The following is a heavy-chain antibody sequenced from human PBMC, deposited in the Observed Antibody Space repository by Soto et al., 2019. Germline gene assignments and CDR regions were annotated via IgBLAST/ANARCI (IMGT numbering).Heavy chain of an antibody. CDR3: AKEKATRGYSFLVDY. CDR2: ISYDGTNK. D-gene: IGHD5-18*01. Sequence: GGSLRLSCAASGVTFSSYGMHWVRQAPGKGLEWVAVISYDGTNKYYADAVKGRFTISRDDSKNTLYLQMNSLRPEDTAVYYCAKEKATRGYSFLVDYWGQGTLVTVS. J-gene: IGHJ4*02. CDR1: GVTFSSYG. V-gene: IGHV3-30*18.